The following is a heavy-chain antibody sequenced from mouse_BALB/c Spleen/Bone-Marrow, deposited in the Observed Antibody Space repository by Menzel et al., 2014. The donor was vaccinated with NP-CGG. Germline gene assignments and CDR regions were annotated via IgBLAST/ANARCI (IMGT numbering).Heavy chain of an antibody. CDR1: GYAFTIYW. D-gene: IGHD1-1*01. CDR3: ARRNYYGSHYWYFDV. Sequence: GAELVKPGASVKLSCKASGYAFTIYWMHWVKQRPGQGLEWIGEIDPSDSDANYNQKFKGKATLTVDKSSTTAYMQLSSLTSEDSAVYYCARRNYYGSHYWYFDVWGAGTTVTVSS. V-gene: IGHV1-69*02. CDR2: IDPSDSDA. J-gene: IGHJ1*01.